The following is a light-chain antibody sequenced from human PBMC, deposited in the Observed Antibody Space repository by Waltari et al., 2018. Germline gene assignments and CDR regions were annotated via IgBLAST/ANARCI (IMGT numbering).Light chain of an antibody. CDR3: QQSYNTPPS. V-gene: IGKV1-39*01. CDR2: AAS. CDR1: QSIGSF. Sequence: DIQMTQSPSSLSASVGDTVTITCRASQSIGSFLNWHQQKPGKAPKLLIYAASTLESGVPSRFSGRESGTDFTLTITSLHPEDFATYYCQQSYNTPPSFGQGTKVEIK. J-gene: IGKJ1*01.